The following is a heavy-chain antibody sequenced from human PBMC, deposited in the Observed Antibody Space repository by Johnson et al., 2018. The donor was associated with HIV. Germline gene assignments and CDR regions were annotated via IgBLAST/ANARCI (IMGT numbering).Heavy chain of an antibody. D-gene: IGHD3-10*01. Sequence: QMHLVESGGGVVQPGGPLRLSCAASGFTFRTNGMHWVRQAPGKGLEWVSFIQYDGSDKYYADSVKGRFTISRDNSKNTLYLQMNSLRAEDTAVYYCARDMGGVVKEARAFDIWGQGTMVTVSS. CDR1: GFTFRTNG. V-gene: IGHV3-30*02. J-gene: IGHJ3*02. CDR2: IQYDGSDK. CDR3: ARDMGGVVKEARAFDI.